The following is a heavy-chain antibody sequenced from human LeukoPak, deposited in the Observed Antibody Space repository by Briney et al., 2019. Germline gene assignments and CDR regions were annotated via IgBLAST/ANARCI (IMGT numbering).Heavy chain of an antibody. V-gene: IGHV1-3*01. D-gene: IGHD2-2*03. CDR2: INAGNGNT. Sequence: ASVKVSGKASGYTFTSYAMHWVRQAPGQRLEWMGWINAGNGNTKYSQKFQGRVTITRDTSASTAYMELSSLRSEDTAVYYCAREFGYCSSTSCGDFDYWGQGTLVTVSS. CDR3: AREFGYCSSTSCGDFDY. J-gene: IGHJ4*02. CDR1: GYTFTSYA.